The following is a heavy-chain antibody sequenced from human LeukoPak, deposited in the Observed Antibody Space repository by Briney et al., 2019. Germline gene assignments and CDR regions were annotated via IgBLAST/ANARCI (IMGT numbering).Heavy chain of an antibody. CDR3: AKDNRRHYTSGPNPDSLH. CDR1: GLTFSSYW. Sequence: GGSLRLSCAASGLTFSSYWMHWVRQAPGKGLVWVSRINSDGSATFYADSVKGRFTISRDNAKNSLYLQMNSLRVEDTAFYYCAKDNRRHYTSGPNPDSLHWGQGALVTVSS. D-gene: IGHD6-19*01. CDR2: INSDGSAT. V-gene: IGHV3-74*01. J-gene: IGHJ4*02.